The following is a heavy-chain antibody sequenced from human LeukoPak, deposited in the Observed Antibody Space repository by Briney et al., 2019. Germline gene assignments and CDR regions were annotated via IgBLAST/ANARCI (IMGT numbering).Heavy chain of an antibody. D-gene: IGHD1-26*01. CDR2: ISNSGTII. CDR1: GFTFSDYY. V-gene: IGHV3-11*01. J-gene: IGHJ4*02. Sequence: PGGSLRLSCAASGFTFSDYYMSWMRQAPGKGLEWVSYISNSGTIIHDAGSVKGRFTISRDNARNSLFLQMNSLRAEDTAVYYCARVRGSYSFDYWGQGTLLTVSS. CDR3: ARVRGSYSFDY.